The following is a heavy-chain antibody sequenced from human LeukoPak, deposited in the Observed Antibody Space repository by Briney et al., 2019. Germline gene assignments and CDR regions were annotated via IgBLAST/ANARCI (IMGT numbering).Heavy chain of an antibody. V-gene: IGHV1-58*01. J-gene: IGHJ5*02. CDR3: AASQGPVLLYGPRGFDP. CDR2: MVVGSGNT. Sequence: ASVKVSCKASGFTFTSSAVQWVRQARGQRLEWIGWMVVGSGNTNSAQKFQERVTITRDMSTSTAYMELSSLRSEDTAVYYCAASQGPVLLYGPRGFDPWGQGTLVTVSS. CDR1: GFTFTSSA. D-gene: IGHD3-10*01.